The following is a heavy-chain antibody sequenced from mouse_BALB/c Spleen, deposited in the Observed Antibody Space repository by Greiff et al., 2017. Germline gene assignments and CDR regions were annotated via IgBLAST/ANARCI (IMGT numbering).Heavy chain of an antibody. CDR1: GFTFSDYY. D-gene: IGHD2-4*01. CDR3: ARDPLMITTRAMDY. J-gene: IGHJ4*01. CDR2: ISDGGSYT. Sequence: EVQGVESGGGLVKPGGSLKLSCAASGFTFSDYYMYWVRQTPEKRLEWVATISDGGSYTYYPDSVKGRFTISRDNAKNNLYLQMSSLKSEDTAMYYCARDPLMITTRAMDYWGQGTSVTVSS. V-gene: IGHV5-4*02.